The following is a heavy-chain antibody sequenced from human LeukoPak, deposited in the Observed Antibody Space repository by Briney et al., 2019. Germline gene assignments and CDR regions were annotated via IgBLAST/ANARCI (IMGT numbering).Heavy chain of an antibody. CDR1: GYTFTSYD. Sequence: ASVKVSCKASGYTFTSYDINWVRQATGQGLEWMGWMNPNSGNTGYAQKFQGRVTITRNTSISTAYMELSSLRSEDTAVYYCATTTPLDYGGGRGYYYYHMDVWGKGTTVTVSS. CDR3: ATTTPLDYGGGRGYYYYHMDV. CDR2: MNPNSGNT. V-gene: IGHV1-8*01. D-gene: IGHD4-23*01. J-gene: IGHJ6*03.